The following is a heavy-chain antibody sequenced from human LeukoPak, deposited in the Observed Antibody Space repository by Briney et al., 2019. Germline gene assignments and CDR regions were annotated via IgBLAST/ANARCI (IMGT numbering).Heavy chain of an antibody. V-gene: IGHV1-8*01. CDR2: MNPNSGNT. J-gene: IGHJ4*02. CDR1: GYTFTSYD. Sequence: GASVKVSCKASGYTFTSYDINWVRQAPGQGLEWMGWMNPNSGNTGYAQKFQGRVTMTRNTSISTAYMELSSLRSEDTAVYYCARGRGVAVAGSSFDYWGQGTLVTVSS. CDR3: ARGRGVAVAGSSFDY. D-gene: IGHD6-19*01.